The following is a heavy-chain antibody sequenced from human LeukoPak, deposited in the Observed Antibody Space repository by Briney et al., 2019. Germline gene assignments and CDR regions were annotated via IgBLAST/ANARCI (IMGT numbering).Heavy chain of an antibody. CDR3: ASLGGASRGC. J-gene: IGHJ4*02. D-gene: IGHD3-3*01. CDR1: GFTVSANN. Sequence: GGSLRLSCTAPGFTVSANNMNWVRQAPGKGLEWVSLIYTGGATHYAESVKGRFTIYRDSSKETLYLQMNSLTADDTAVYYCASLGGASRGCWGQGTLVTVSS. V-gene: IGHV3-66*02. CDR2: IYTGGAT.